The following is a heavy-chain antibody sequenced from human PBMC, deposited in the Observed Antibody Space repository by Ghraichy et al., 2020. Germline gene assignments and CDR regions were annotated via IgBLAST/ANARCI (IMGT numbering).Heavy chain of an antibody. D-gene: IGHD3-16*02. V-gene: IGHV3-7*01. J-gene: IGHJ4*02. CDR1: GFTFSSYW. Sequence: GGSLRLSCAASGFTFSSYWMSWVRQAPGKGLEWVANIKQDESEKYYADSVKGRFTISRDNAKNSLYLQMNSLRAEDTAVYYCAKTYYDVWGCYRLGQGGKGTQVPLSS. CDR3: AKTYYDVWGCYRLGQ. CDR2: IKQDESEK.